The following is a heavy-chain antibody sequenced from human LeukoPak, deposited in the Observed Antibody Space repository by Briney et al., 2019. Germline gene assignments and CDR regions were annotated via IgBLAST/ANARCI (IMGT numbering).Heavy chain of an antibody. D-gene: IGHD2-15*01. J-gene: IGHJ4*02. CDR1: GGSISSSNYY. CDR2: VSYTGRT. CDR3: ARLGYCSGGTCCHHY. Sequence: SETLPLTCTVSGGSISSSNYYWAWIRQPPGKALEWIGTVSYTGRTYYNPSLKRRVSVSVDTSKNHFSLSLSSVTAADTAVYFCARLGYCSGGTCCHHYWGQGTLVTVSS. V-gene: IGHV4-39*02.